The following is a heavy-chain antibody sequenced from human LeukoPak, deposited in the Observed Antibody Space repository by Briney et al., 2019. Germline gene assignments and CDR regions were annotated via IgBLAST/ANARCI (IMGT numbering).Heavy chain of an antibody. CDR2: INPNSGGT. V-gene: IGHV1-2*02. D-gene: IGHD3-22*01. CDR1: GYSFTGYY. Sequence: ASVKVSCKASGYSFTGYYIHWVRQAPGQGLEWMGWINPNSGGTKYAQKFQGRVTMTRDTSTTTAYMELSRLRSDDSAVYYCARADYYDSGDYSAPFDSWGQGTLITVSS. J-gene: IGHJ4*02. CDR3: ARADYYDSGDYSAPFDS.